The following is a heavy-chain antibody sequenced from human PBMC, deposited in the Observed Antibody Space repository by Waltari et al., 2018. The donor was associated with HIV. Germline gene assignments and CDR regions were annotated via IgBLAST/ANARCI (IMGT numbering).Heavy chain of an antibody. CDR1: GYTFPRSY. CDR3: ARGPPYYYVLGSPGGGWFDP. Sequence: QAHMVQCGAEEKKPGASVKLYYKASGYTFPRSYMPWARPPPGQGLEWMGWINPNSGGTNYAQKFQGRVTMTRDTSISTAYMELSRLRSNDTAVYYCARGPPYYYVLGSPGGGWFDPWGQGTLVTVSS. CDR2: INPNSGGT. V-gene: IGHV1-2*02. J-gene: IGHJ5*02. D-gene: IGHD3-10*01.